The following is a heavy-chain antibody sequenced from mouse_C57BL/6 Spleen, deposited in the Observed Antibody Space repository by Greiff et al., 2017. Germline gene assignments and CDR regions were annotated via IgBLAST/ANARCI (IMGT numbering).Heavy chain of an antibody. CDR1: GYTFTSYW. CDR2: IDPSDSYT. CDR3: ARSGSYYYGSSYFDY. D-gene: IGHD1-1*01. V-gene: IGHV1-50*01. J-gene: IGHJ2*01. Sequence: QVQLQQPGAELVKPGASVKLSCKASGYTFTSYWMQRVKQRPGQGLEWIGEIDPSDSYTNYNQKFKGKATLTVDTSSSTAYMQLSSLTSEDAAVYYCARSGSYYYGSSYFDYWGQGTTLTVSS.